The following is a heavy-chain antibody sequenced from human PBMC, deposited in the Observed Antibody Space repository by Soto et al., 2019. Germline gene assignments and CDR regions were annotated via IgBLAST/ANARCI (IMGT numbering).Heavy chain of an antibody. CDR3: SRDDSDWFFN. J-gene: IGHJ4*02. CDR2: ISGSGGST. D-gene: IGHD3-9*01. CDR1: GFTVSTNY. V-gene: IGHV3-23*01. Sequence: GESLKISCAASGFTVSTNYMNWVRQAPGKGLQWVSGISGSGGSTFYADSVKGQFTISRDNSKNTLYLQMNSLRAENTAVYYCSRDDSDWFFNWGRGTLVTVSS.